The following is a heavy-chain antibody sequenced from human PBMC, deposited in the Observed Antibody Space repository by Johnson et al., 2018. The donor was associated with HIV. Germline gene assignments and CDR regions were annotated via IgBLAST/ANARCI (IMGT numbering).Heavy chain of an antibody. V-gene: IGHV3-30*02. CDR3: VRGEDGVDAFDI. Sequence: QVQLVESGGGVVQPGGSLRLSCAASGFTFSSYGMHWVRQAPGKGLEWVAFIRYDGSNKYYADSVKGRFTISRDNSKNTLYLQMNSLRAEDTAVYYCVRGEDGVDAFDIWGQGTMVTVSS. CDR1: GFTFSSYG. CDR2: IRYDGSNK. D-gene: IGHD4-17*01. J-gene: IGHJ3*02.